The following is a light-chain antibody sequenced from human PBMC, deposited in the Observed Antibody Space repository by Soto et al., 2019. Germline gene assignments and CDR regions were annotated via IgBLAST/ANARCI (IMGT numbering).Light chain of an antibody. Sequence: EVVLTQSPVTLSLSPVERATLSCMASQSFRGLLAWYKQRHGQAPRXLSYDAYNRATGIPPRFSGSGSGTEFTLTISSLEPEDSEVYYCQQRHMWPITFGQGTRLEIK. CDR1: QSFRGL. J-gene: IGKJ5*01. CDR3: QQRHMWPIT. CDR2: DAY. V-gene: IGKV3-11*01.